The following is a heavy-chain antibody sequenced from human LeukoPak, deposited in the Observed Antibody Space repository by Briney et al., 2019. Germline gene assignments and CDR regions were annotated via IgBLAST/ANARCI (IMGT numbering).Heavy chain of an antibody. Sequence: PGESLKIFCQGSGYSFTSYWIAWVRQMPGKGLEWMGTIYPGVSETTYSPSFQGQVTISADKSISTAYLQWSSLKASDTAMYYCARLVRYCSGGNCYSRYLDYWGQGTLVTVSS. CDR2: IYPGVSET. D-gene: IGHD2-15*01. J-gene: IGHJ4*02. V-gene: IGHV5-51*01. CDR1: GYSFTSYW. CDR3: ARLVRYCSGGNCYSRYLDY.